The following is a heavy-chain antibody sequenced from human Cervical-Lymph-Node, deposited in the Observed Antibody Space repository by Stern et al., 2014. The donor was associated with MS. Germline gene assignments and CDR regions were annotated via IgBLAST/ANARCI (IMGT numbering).Heavy chain of an antibody. CDR3: ANGGTTWN. V-gene: IGHV3-7*03. J-gene: IGHJ4*02. Sequence: EDQLVESGGGEVQSGGSLRLSCVASGLAFSTYWMNWVRQAPGKGLQWVANTNQAGSEKYYVDSVKGRFTISRDNAKKSLYLQMNNLRSEDTAVYYCANGGTTWNWGQGTLVTVSS. CDR1: GLAFSTYW. D-gene: IGHD1-1*01. CDR2: TNQAGSEK.